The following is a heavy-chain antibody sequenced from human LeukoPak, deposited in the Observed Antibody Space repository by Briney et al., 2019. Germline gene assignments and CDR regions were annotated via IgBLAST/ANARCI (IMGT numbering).Heavy chain of an antibody. J-gene: IGHJ4*02. V-gene: IGHV4-59*01. CDR3: ARGLGGTTIDY. Sequence: SETLSLTCAVYGGSFSGYYWSWIRQPPGKGLEWIGYIYYSGSTNYNPSLKSRVTISVDTSKNQFSLKLSSVTAADTAVYYCARGLGGTTIDYWGQGTLVTVSS. CDR1: GGSFSGYY. D-gene: IGHD1-7*01. CDR2: IYYSGST.